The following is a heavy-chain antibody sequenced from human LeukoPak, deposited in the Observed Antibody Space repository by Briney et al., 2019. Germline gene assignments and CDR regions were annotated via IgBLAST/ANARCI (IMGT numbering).Heavy chain of an antibody. CDR3: ARVRSTGYPYYFEY. D-gene: IGHD5-12*01. Sequence: ASVKVSCKASGCTFTSYDSDCVRQATGQGLEWMGWMNPNSGSTGYAQKFQGRVTITRNTSISTAYMELSGLRSEDTAVYYCARVRSTGYPYYFEYWGQGTLVTVSS. CDR2: MNPNSGST. CDR1: GCTFTSYD. V-gene: IGHV1-8*03. J-gene: IGHJ4*02.